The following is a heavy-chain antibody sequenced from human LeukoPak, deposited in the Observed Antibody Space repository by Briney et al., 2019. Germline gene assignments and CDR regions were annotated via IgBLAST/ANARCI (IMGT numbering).Heavy chain of an antibody. J-gene: IGHJ4*02. CDR2: IYYSGRT. V-gene: IGHV4-39*07. CDR3: ARVEYSSSCDY. Sequence: SETLSLTCTVSGGSISSSNYYWGWIRQPPGKGLEWIGSIYYSGRTYYNPSLKSRVTISVDTSKNQFSLKLSSVTAADTAVYYCARVEYSSSCDYWGQGTLVTVSS. D-gene: IGHD6-6*01. CDR1: GGSISSSNYY.